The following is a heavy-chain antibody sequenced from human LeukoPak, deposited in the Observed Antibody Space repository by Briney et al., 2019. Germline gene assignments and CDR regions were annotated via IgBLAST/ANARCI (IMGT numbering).Heavy chain of an antibody. V-gene: IGHV4-38-2*02. J-gene: IGHJ4*02. D-gene: IGHD3-22*01. CDR1: GYSISSGYY. Sequence: PSETLSLTCTVSGYSISSGYYWGWIRQPPGKGLEWIGSIYHSGSTYYNPSLKSRVTISVDTSKNQFSLKLSSVTAADTAVYYCARTYYYDSSGYLNYWGQGTLVTVSS. CDR3: ARTYYYDSSGYLNY. CDR2: IYHSGST.